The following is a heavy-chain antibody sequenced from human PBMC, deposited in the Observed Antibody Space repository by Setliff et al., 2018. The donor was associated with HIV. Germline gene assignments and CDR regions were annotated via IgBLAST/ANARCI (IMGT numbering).Heavy chain of an antibody. CDR3: ATLAAAGESYDY. J-gene: IGHJ4*02. D-gene: IGHD6-13*01. V-gene: IGHV4-4*02. CDR2: IFHGGNT. CDR1: GGPIRSPNW. Sequence: SETLSLTCTVSGGPIRSPNWWSWVRQPPGKGLEWIGEIFHGGNTNYSPSLESRVTLSVDKSKNQFSLRLSSVTAADTAVYYCATLAAAGESYDYWGQGSLGTVS.